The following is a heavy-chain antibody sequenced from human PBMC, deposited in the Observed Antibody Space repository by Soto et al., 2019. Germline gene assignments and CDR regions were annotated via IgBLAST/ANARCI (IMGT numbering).Heavy chain of an antibody. D-gene: IGHD3-3*01. J-gene: IGHJ4*02. V-gene: IGHV1-69*02. Sequence: QVQLVQSGAEVKKPGSSVKVSCKASGGTFSSYTISWVRQAPGQGLEWMGRIIPILGIANYAQKFQGRVTITADKSTSTAYMELSSLRSEDTAVYYCARSLRNYDFWSGYTYFDYWGQGTLVTFSS. CDR3: ARSLRNYDFWSGYTYFDY. CDR1: GGTFSSYT. CDR2: IIPILGIA.